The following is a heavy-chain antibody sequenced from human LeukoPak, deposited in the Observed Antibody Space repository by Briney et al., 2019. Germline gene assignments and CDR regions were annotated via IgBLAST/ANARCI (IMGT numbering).Heavy chain of an antibody. CDR3: ARVLDDIVVVVAATDDAFDI. CDR1: GGSFSGYY. V-gene: IGHV4-34*01. D-gene: IGHD2-15*01. J-gene: IGHJ3*02. CDR2: INHSGGT. Sequence: PSETLSLTCAVYGGSFSGYYWSWIRQPPGKGLEWIGEINHSGGTNYNPSLKSRVTISGDTSKSQFSLKLSSVTAADTAVYYCARVLDDIVVVVAATDDAFDIWGQGTMVTVSS.